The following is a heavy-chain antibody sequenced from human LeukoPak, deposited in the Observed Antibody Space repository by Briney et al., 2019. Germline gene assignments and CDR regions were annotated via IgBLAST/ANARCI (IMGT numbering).Heavy chain of an antibody. D-gene: IGHD3-10*01. Sequence: SETLSLTCTVSGGSISRSSYYWGWIRQPPGKGLEWIGSIYYSGSTYYNPSLKSRVTISVDTSKNQFSLKLSSVTAADTAVYYCARRRITMVRGARGYYYYYYMDVWGKGTTVTISS. CDR1: GGSISRSSYY. CDR3: ARRRITMVRGARGYYYYYYMDV. V-gene: IGHV4-39*07. CDR2: IYYSGST. J-gene: IGHJ6*03.